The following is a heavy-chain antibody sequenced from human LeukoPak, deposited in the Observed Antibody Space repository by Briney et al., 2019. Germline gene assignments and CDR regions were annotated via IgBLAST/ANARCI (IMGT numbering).Heavy chain of an antibody. J-gene: IGHJ4*02. CDR2: IYYSGST. CDR1: GGSISSSSYY. V-gene: IGHV4-39*01. Sequence: SETLSLTCTVSGGSISSSSYYWGWIRQPPGKGLEWIGSIYYSGSTYYNPSLKSRVTLSVDTPKNQFSLKLSSVTAADTAVYYCAGHDFWSGYYRVEYYFDYWGQGTLVTVSS. CDR3: AGHDFWSGYYRVEYYFDY. D-gene: IGHD3-3*01.